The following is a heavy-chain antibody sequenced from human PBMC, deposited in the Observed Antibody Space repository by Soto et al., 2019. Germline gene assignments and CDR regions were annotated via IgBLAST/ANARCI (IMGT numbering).Heavy chain of an antibody. CDR1: GFSLSTSGVG. Sequence: SGPTLVNPTQTLTLTCTFSGFSLSTSGVGVGWIRQPPGKALEWLALIYWDDDKRYSPSLKSRLTITKDTSKNQVVLTMTNMDPVDTATYYCAHRRQRYIVRPLGNWFDPWGQGTLVTVSS. J-gene: IGHJ5*02. CDR2: IYWDDDK. CDR3: AHRRQRYIVRPLGNWFDP. V-gene: IGHV2-5*02. D-gene: IGHD5-12*01.